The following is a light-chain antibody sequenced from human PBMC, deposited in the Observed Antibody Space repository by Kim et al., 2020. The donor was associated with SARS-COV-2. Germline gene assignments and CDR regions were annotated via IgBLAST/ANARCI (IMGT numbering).Light chain of an antibody. V-gene: IGKV1-5*01. Sequence: TLSASVGDTVTITYRASQSITSGVAWYQQKPGKAPKLLIYLVSNLDYGVPSRFSGSGSGTQFTLTISSLQPDDFATYYCQQHNGYFGGGTKVDIK. J-gene: IGKJ4*01. CDR2: LVS. CDR1: QSITSG. CDR3: QQHNGY.